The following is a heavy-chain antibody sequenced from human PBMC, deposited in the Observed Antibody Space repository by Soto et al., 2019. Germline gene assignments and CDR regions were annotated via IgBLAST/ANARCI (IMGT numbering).Heavy chain of an antibody. J-gene: IGHJ6*04. V-gene: IGHV4-31*03. CDR3: ALGMFMDV. CDR2: SDPSGTT. D-gene: IGHD3-16*01. Sequence: QVQLQESGPGLVKPSQTLSLTCTVSGASLSSSGHYWNWVRQHPGKGLEWMGNSDPSGTTYYNPSHQIRLALSIDPSKNQLSLEVTSVTAAETAVYFCALGMFMDVWGRGTRVTVSA. CDR1: GASLSSSGHY.